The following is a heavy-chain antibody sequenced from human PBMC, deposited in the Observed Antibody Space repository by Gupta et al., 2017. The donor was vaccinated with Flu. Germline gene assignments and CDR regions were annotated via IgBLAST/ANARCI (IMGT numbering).Heavy chain of an antibody. CDR3: AGAGDVEIAVAAAGYYFDY. CDR2: ISSSGSTI. V-gene: IGHV3-48*03. Sequence: WVRQAPGKGLEWVSYISSSGSTIYDAAAVEGRFTISRDNNKNSLYLKMSSLSAEDTAVYYCAGAGDVEIAVAAAGYYFDYWGQGTLVTVSS. J-gene: IGHJ4*02. D-gene: IGHD6-19*01.